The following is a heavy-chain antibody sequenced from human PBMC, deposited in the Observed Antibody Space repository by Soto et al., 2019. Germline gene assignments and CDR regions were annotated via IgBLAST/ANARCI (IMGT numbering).Heavy chain of an antibody. V-gene: IGHV3-30-3*01. CDR2: ISYDGSNK. CDR3: YGSSSSKSDY. CDR1: GFTFSSYA. J-gene: IGHJ4*02. Sequence: QPGGSLRLSCAASGFTFSSYAMHWVRQAPGKGLEWVAVISYDGSNKYYADSVKGRFTISRDNSKNTLYLQMNSLRAEDTAVYYCYGSSSSKSDYWGQGTLVTVSS. D-gene: IGHD6-6*01.